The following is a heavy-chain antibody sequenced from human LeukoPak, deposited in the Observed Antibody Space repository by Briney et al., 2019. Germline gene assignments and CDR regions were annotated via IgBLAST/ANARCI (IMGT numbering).Heavy chain of an antibody. CDR3: AKAPVWNYYYGLDV. J-gene: IGHJ6*02. D-gene: IGHD2-21*01. V-gene: IGHV3-23*01. CDR2: ISGSGGST. CDR1: GFTFSSYA. Sequence: PGGSLRLSCAASGFTFSSYAMSWVRQAPGKGLEWVSAISGSGGSTYYADSVKGRFTISRENSNNTLYLHMDSLRAEDTAVYYCAKAPVWNYYYGLDVWGQGTTVTVSS.